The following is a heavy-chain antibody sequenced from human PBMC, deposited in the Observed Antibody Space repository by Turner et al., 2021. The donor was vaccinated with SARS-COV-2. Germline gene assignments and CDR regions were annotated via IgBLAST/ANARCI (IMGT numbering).Heavy chain of an antibody. CDR1: GFPFSDHW. V-gene: IGHV3-74*01. CDR2: SSDDGTSA. Sequence: VQLVESGGDVVHVGVSLRLSCVCSGFPFSDHWMHWVRQGPGKGLVWVCSSSDDGTSASYAGAVRGRFTCSRDNAKTMLYLPMNSLRPDATGVYYCTRRGIAAAGNDYWCQGTLVTVSS. CDR3: TRRGIAAAGNDY. D-gene: IGHD6-13*01. J-gene: IGHJ4*02.